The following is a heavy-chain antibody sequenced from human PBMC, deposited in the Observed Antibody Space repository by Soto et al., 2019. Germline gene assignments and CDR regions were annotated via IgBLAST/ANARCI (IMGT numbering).Heavy chain of an antibody. CDR1: GGTSTRYA. CDR3: NRGSEYDFWSGYL. Sequence: QERLVQSGAEVRKPGSSVKVSCKVTGGTSTRYAINWVRQAPGQGLEWMGGIVPMFGTSKYAQKFQGRVTITADTSTNRAYMEWRSLRSEDTAVYYCNRGSEYDFWSGYLWGQGPLVSVSS. V-gene: IGHV1-69*06. D-gene: IGHD3-3*01. CDR2: IVPMFGTS. J-gene: IGHJ4*02.